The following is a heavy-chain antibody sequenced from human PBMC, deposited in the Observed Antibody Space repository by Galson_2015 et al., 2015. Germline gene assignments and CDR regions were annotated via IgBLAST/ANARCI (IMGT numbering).Heavy chain of an antibody. CDR1: GFIVSSNY. CDR2: IYSGGNT. Sequence: LRLSCAASGFIVSSNYIFWVRPAPGKGLEWVSVIYSGGNTYYADSVRGRFTISRDNSKNTVFLQMNSLRAEDTAVYYCARHSDFNYQYGDYDAFDIWGQGTMVTVSS. V-gene: IGHV3-53*01. CDR3: ARHSDFNYQYGDYDAFDI. J-gene: IGHJ3*02. D-gene: IGHD2-21*02.